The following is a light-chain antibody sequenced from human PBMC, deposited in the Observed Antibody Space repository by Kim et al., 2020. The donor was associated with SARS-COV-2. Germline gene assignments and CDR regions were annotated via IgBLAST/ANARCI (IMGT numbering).Light chain of an antibody. J-gene: IGLJ1*01. CDR1: RSDVGSHNY. Sequence: GQSLTISCTGTRSDVGSHNYVSWYQQYPGKAPKLMIYNVFNRPSGVSSRFSGSKSGNTASLTMSGLQADDEADYYCSSYTTNNTLVFGTGTKVTVL. CDR3: SSYTTNNTLV. CDR2: NVF. V-gene: IGLV2-14*03.